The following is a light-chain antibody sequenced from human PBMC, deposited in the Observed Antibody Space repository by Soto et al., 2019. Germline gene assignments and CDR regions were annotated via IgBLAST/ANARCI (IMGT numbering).Light chain of an antibody. CDR1: QTVNNN. J-gene: IGKJ1*01. V-gene: IGKV3-15*01. Sequence: VVLTQFPGTLSLSPGETATLSCGASQTVNNNFLGWYQQKPGQAPRLLIYGASTRASVIPARFSGRGSGTEFTLTITSLQSEDFAVYYCQQYDNWLWTFGQGTKVDI. CDR2: GAS. CDR3: QQYDNWLWT.